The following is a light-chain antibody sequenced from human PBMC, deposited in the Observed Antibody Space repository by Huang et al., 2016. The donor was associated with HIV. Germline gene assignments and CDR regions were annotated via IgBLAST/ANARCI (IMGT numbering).Light chain of an antibody. CDR3: QHYDNWAPAT. V-gene: IGKV3-15*01. CDR1: QNVSTN. CDR2: GAS. J-gene: IGKJ1*01. Sequence: EIVMTQSPVTLSVSPGESATLSCRASQNVSTNLALYQTKPGRAPRLLIDGASNRATSVPARVSASGSGTEFTLTVGGLRSDDFAVYYCQHYDNWAPATFGQGTKLEFK.